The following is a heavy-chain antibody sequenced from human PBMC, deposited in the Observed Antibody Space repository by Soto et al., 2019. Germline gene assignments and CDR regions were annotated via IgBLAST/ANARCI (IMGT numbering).Heavy chain of an antibody. Sequence: SVKVSCKASGGTFSSYAIRWVRQAPGQGLEWMGGIIPIFGTANYAQKFQGRVTITADESTSTAYMELSSLRSEDTAVYYCASRIVVVPAAVNYYGMDVWGQGTTVTVSS. CDR1: GGTFSSYA. CDR3: ASRIVVVPAAVNYYGMDV. J-gene: IGHJ6*02. V-gene: IGHV1-69*13. CDR2: IIPIFGTA. D-gene: IGHD2-2*01.